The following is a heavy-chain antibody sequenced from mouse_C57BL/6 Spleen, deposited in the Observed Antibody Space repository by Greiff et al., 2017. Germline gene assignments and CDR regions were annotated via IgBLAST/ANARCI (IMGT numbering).Heavy chain of an antibody. CDR2: IDPSDSYT. CDR3: ARGGRRYFDY. D-gene: IGHD3-3*01. J-gene: IGHJ2*01. V-gene: IGHV1-69*01. CDR1: GYTFTSYW. Sequence: VQLQQPGAELVMPGASVKLSCKASGYTFTSYWMHWVKQRPGQGLEWIGEIDPSDSYTNYNQKFKGKSTLTVDKSSSTAYMQLSSLTSEDSAVYYCARGGRRYFDYWGQGTTLTVSS.